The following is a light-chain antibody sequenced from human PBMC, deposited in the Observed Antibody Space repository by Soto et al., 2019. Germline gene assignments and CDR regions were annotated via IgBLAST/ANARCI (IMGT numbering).Light chain of an antibody. J-gene: IGKJ1*01. Sequence: EIVMTQSPATLSVSPWERATLSCRASQSVSSNLAWYQQKPGQAPRLLIYGASSRATGIPDRFSGSGSGTDFTLTINRLEPEDFAVYYCQQYGSSPRTFGQGTKVDIK. CDR1: QSVSSN. V-gene: IGKV3-20*01. CDR3: QQYGSSPRT. CDR2: GAS.